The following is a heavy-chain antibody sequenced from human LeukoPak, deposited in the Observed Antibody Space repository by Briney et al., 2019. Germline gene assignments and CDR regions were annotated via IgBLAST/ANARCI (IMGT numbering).Heavy chain of an antibody. CDR1: GGCVSSSNFY. J-gene: IGHJ6*03. D-gene: IGHD2-2*01. CDR3: ARDKYQLLWGDSYYYMDV. Sequence: PSQTLSLTCTVSGGCVSSSNFYWAWIRQPPGKGLEWIGSIYYTGNTFYNPSLKSRGTLSIDTSKNQFSLKLSSVTAADTAVYYCARDKYQLLWGDSYYYMDVWGKGTTVTVSS. CDR2: IYYTGNT. V-gene: IGHV4-39*07.